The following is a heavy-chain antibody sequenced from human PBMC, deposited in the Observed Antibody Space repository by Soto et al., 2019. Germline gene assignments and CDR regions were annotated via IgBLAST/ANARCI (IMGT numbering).Heavy chain of an antibody. J-gene: IGHJ4*02. CDR3: ARARGGYFDS. V-gene: IGHV4-59*01. CDR1: GGSISSYY. CDR2: FYYSGST. Sequence: QVQLQESGPGLVKPSETLSLTCTVSGGSISSYYWSWIRQPPGKGLEWIGDFYYSGSTNYNPSLTSRFTIPVDTSKNHFSLKLRSVTAEDTAVYYCARARGGYFDSWGPGTLVTVSS.